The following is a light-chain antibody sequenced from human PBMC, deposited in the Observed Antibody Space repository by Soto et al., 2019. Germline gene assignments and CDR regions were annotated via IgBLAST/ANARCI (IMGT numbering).Light chain of an antibody. V-gene: IGKV1-8*01. Sequence: AIRMTQSPSSFSASTGDRVTITCRASQGISSYLAWYQQKPGKAPKLLIYAASTLQSGVPSRFSGSVCGTDFTLTISCLQSEDFATYYCQQYYSYPWTFGQGTKVEIK. J-gene: IGKJ1*01. CDR1: QGISSY. CDR2: AAS. CDR3: QQYYSYPWT.